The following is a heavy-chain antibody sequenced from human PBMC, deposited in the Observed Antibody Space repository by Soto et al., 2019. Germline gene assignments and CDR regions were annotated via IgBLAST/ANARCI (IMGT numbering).Heavy chain of an antibody. D-gene: IGHD1-20*01. J-gene: IGHJ4*02. CDR1: GYSFAGYW. CDR3: ARRPGVTGITDPFDY. CDR2: IYPGDSDI. Sequence: RGESLKISCKGSGYSFAGYWIAWVRHMPGKGLEWMGVIYPGDSDIRYSPSFQGQVTISADKSISTAYLQWSSLKASDTAMYYCARRPGVTGITDPFDYWGQGTLVTVSS. V-gene: IGHV5-51*01.